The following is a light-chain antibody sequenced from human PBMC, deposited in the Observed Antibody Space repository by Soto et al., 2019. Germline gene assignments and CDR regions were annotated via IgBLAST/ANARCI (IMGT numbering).Light chain of an antibody. CDR3: SSYTTSSTYV. J-gene: IGLJ1*01. CDR2: DVS. CDR1: SSDVGNYNR. Sequence: QCALTRPPSVSGSPGQSVAISCTGTSSDVGNYNRVSWYQQPPGSAPKLILYDVSNRPSGAPDRFSGSKSGNTASLTISGLQADDEADYYCSSYTTSSTYVFGPGTKVTVL. V-gene: IGLV2-18*02.